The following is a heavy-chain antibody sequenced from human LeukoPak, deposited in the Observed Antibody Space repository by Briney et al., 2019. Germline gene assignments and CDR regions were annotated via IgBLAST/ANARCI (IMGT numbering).Heavy chain of an antibody. V-gene: IGHV1-69*04. CDR3: AREGWNFNNWFDP. CDR1: GGTFCSYA. J-gene: IGHJ5*02. D-gene: IGHD1-1*01. CDR2: IIPILGIA. Sequence: EASVKVSCKASGGTFCSYAISWVRQAPGQGLEWMGRIIPILGIANYAQKFQGRVTITADKSTSTAYMELSSLRSEDTAVYYCAREGWNFNNWFDPWGQGTLVTVSS.